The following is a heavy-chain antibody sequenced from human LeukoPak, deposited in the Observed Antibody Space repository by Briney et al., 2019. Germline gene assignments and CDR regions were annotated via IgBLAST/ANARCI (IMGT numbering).Heavy chain of an antibody. CDR3: ASNRGTSGWYLGYFDY. J-gene: IGHJ4*02. V-gene: IGHV3-23*01. CDR1: GFTFSSYA. CDR2: ISGSGGST. D-gene: IGHD6-19*01. Sequence: GGSLRLSCAASGFTFSSYAMSWVRQAPGKGLEWVSAISGSGGSTYYADSVKGRFTISRDNSKNTLYLQMNSLRAEDTAVYYCASNRGTSGWYLGYFDYWGQGTLVTVSS.